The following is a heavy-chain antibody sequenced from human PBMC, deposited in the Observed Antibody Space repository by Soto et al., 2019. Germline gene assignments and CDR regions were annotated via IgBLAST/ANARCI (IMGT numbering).Heavy chain of an antibody. CDR1: GFTSSSYE. V-gene: IGHV3-48*03. CDR2: ISSSGSTI. CDR3: ARVATGRFDY. J-gene: IGHJ4*02. Sequence: GGSLRLSCAASGFTSSSYEMNWVRQAPGKGLERVSHISSSGSTIYYADSVKGRFTISRDNAKNSLYMQMNSLRAEDTAVYYCARVATGRFDYWGQRTLVSVPS. D-gene: IGHD5-12*01.